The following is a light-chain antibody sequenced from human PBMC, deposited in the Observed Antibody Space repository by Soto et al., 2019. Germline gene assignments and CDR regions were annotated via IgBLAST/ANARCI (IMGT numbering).Light chain of an antibody. CDR3: QQYGSSPWT. CDR1: QSVSSNY. CDR2: GAS. J-gene: IGKJ1*01. V-gene: IGKV3-20*01. Sequence: DIVLTQSPGTLSLSPGERATLSCRASQSVSSNYLAWYQQKPGQAPRPLIYGASSRATGIPDRFSGSGAGTGFTLTISRLEPEDFAVYYCQQYGSSPWTFGQGTKVDIK.